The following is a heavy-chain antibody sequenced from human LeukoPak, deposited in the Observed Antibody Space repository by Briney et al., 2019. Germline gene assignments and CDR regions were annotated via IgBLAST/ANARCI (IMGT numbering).Heavy chain of an antibody. CDR2: ISAYNGNT. D-gene: IGHD3-22*01. J-gene: IGHJ3*02. CDR3: ARDRGNYYDSSGPTPIDAFDI. Sequence: GASVKVSCKASGYTFTSYGISWVRQAPGQGLEWMGWISAYNGNTNYTQKLQGRVTMTTDTSTSTAYMELRSLRSDDTAVYYCARDRGNYYDSSGPTPIDAFDIWGQGTMVTVSS. V-gene: IGHV1-18*01. CDR1: GYTFTSYG.